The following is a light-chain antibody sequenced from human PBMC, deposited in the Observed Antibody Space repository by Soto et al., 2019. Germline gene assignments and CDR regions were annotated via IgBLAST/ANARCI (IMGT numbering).Light chain of an antibody. V-gene: IGKV3-15*01. J-gene: IGKJ2*01. CDR1: QSVSTN. CDR2: GAS. CDR3: QQYHNWPPNT. Sequence: EIEMTQSPATLSVSPGGRATLSCRASQSVSTNLAWYQQKPGQAPRLLMYGASTRATGIPARFSGSGSGTEFTLTISSLQSEDSAISYCQQYHNWPPNTLRQGTKLEIK.